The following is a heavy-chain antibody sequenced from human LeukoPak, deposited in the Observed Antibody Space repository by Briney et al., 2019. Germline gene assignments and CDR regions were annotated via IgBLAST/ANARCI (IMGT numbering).Heavy chain of an antibody. D-gene: IGHD3-16*01. Sequence: PSETLSLTCAVYGGSFSGYYWSWIRQPPGKGLEWIGEINHSGSTNYNPSLKSRVTISVDTSKNQFSLKLSSVTAADTAVYYCARGRFGSVWGKGTRSPSPQ. V-gene: IGHV4-34*01. CDR2: INHSGST. CDR1: GGSFSGYY. J-gene: IGHJ6*04. CDR3: ARGRFGSV.